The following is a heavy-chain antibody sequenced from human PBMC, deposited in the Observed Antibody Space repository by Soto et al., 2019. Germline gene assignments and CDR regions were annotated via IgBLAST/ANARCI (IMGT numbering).Heavy chain of an antibody. D-gene: IGHD2-21*02. J-gene: IGHJ4*02. Sequence: SETLSLTCTVSGGSISSGGYYWSWIRQHPGKGLEWIGYIYYSGSTYYNPSLKSRVTISVDTSKNQFSLKLSSVTAADTAVYYCARGSSRLYYFDYWGQGTLVTVSS. V-gene: IGHV4-31*03. CDR3: ARGSSRLYYFDY. CDR2: IYYSGST. CDR1: GGSISSGGYY.